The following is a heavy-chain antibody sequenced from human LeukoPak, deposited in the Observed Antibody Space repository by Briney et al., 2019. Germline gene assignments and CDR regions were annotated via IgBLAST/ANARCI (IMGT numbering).Heavy chain of an antibody. Sequence: SETLSLTCTVSGGSISSSSYYWGWIRQPPGKGLEWIGSIYYSGSTYYNPSLKSRVTISVDTSKNQFSLKLSSVTAADTAVYYCARGPITMIVRYYYYGMDVWGQGTTVTVSS. D-gene: IGHD3-22*01. CDR1: GGSISSSSYY. CDR2: IYYSGST. J-gene: IGHJ6*02. V-gene: IGHV4-39*07. CDR3: ARGPITMIVRYYYYGMDV.